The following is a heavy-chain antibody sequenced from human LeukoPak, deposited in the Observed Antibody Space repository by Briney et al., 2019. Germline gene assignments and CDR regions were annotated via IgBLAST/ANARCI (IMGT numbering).Heavy chain of an antibody. V-gene: IGHV3-23*01. CDR2: ISGSGGST. D-gene: IGHD2-2*01. Sequence: PGGSLRLSSAASGFTFSSYAMSWVRQAPGKGLEWVSAISGSGGSTYYADSVKGRFTISRDNSKNTLYLQMNSLGAEDTAVYYCAKFLGYCSSTSCLGGFDPWGQGTLVTVSS. CDR3: AKFLGYCSSTSCLGGFDP. CDR1: GFTFSSYA. J-gene: IGHJ5*02.